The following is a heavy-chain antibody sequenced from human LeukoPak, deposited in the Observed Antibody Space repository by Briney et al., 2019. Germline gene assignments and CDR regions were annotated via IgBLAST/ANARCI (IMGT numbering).Heavy chain of an antibody. CDR2: IYYGGST. V-gene: IGHV4-59*01. Sequence: PSETLSLTCTVSGGSITSYYWSWIRQPPGKGLEWIGYIYYGGSTNYNPSLKSRVTISVDTSKSQFSLKLSSVTAADTAVYYCAQGGGYHRNWGQGTLVTVSS. CDR3: AQGGGYHRN. J-gene: IGHJ4*02. CDR1: GGSITSYY. D-gene: IGHD5-12*01.